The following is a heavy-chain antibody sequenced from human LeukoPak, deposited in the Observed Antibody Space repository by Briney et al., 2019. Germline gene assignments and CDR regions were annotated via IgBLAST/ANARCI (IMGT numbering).Heavy chain of an antibody. CDR3: ARHCCSGPAKRVFDI. CDR2: ISYSGNT. D-gene: IGHD2-15*01. CDR1: GGPIISSDYH. J-gene: IGHJ3*02. Sequence: SETLSLTCTVSGGPIISSDYHWGWVRQPPGKGLEWIGTISYSGNTDYNPSLRSRVTISVDTSNNQFSLRLGSVTAADTAVYHCARHCCSGPAKRVFDIWGQGTMVTASS. V-gene: IGHV4-39*01.